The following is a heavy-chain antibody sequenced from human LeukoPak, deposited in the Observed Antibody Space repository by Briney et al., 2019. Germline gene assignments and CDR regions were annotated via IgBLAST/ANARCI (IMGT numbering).Heavy chain of an antibody. V-gene: IGHV3-38-3*01. CDR3: ARDHLATPTHFDY. J-gene: IGHJ4*02. CDR2: ISGGST. CDR1: GFTVSSNE. D-gene: IGHD5-12*01. Sequence: PGGSLRLSCAASGFTVSSNEMSWVRQAPGKGLEWVSSISGGSTYYADSVKGRFTISRDNAKNSLYLQMNSLRAEDTAVYYCARDHLATPTHFDYWGQGTLVTVSS.